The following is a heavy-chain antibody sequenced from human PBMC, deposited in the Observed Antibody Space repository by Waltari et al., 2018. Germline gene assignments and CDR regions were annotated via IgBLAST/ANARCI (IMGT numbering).Heavy chain of an antibody. CDR3: AKVYSGSYLDY. J-gene: IGHJ4*02. CDR1: VFTFSNYA. CDR2: ISGRGDGT. Sequence: EVQLLESGGGLVQPGGSLRLSCAASVFTFSNYAMSWVRQAPGKGLEWVSAISGRGDGTYHGDSVKGRFTISRDNSKNTLDLQMNSLRVEDTAIYFCAKVYSGSYLDYWGQGTLVTVSS. V-gene: IGHV3-23*01. D-gene: IGHD1-26*01.